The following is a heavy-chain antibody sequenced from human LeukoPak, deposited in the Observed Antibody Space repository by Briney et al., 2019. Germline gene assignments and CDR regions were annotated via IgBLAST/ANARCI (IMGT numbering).Heavy chain of an antibody. V-gene: IGHV3-21*01. CDR1: GFTFSSYA. CDR2: ISSSSSYI. J-gene: IGHJ5*02. CDR3: AREFQYYDFWSGYYLFDP. D-gene: IGHD3-3*01. Sequence: PGGSLRLSCAASGFTFSSYAMSWVRQAPGKGLEWVSSISSSSSYIYYADSVKGRFTISRDNAKNSLYLQMNSLRAEDTAVYYCAREFQYYDFWSGYYLFDPWGQGTLVTVSS.